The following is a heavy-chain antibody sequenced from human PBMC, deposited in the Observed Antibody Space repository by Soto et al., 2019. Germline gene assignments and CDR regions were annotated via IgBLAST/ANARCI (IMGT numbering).Heavy chain of an antibody. CDR1: GYTFTNYG. J-gene: IGHJ4*02. CDR2: ISAYNGNT. D-gene: IGHD1-26*01. V-gene: IGHV1-18*01. CDR3: ARDPQRYSGSYYFDY. Sequence: QVQLVQSGAEVKKPGASVKVSCKASGYTFTNYGVSWVRQAPGQGLEWMAWISAYNGNTNYAHNLQGRVTVTTDTSTSTAYMELRSLRSDDTAVYYCARDPQRYSGSYYFDYCGPGTLVTGSS.